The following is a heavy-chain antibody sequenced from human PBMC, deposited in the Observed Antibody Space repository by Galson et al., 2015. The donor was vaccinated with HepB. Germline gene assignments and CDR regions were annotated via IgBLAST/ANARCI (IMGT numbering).Heavy chain of an antibody. D-gene: IGHD6-19*01. CDR1: GFTFSSYA. CDR2: ISGSGGST. J-gene: IGHJ3*02. V-gene: IGHV3-23*01. CDR3: AKGRQQWLAPLRDAFDI. Sequence: SLRLSCAASGFTFSSYAMSWVRQAPGKGLEWVSAISGSGGSTYYADSVKGRFTISRDNSKNTLYLQMNSLRTEDTAVYYCAKGRQQWLAPLRDAFDIWGQGTMVTVSS.